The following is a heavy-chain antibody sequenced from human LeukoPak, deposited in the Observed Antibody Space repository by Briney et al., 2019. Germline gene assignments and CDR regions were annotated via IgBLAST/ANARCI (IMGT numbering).Heavy chain of an antibody. Sequence: GSLRLSCAASGLTFSSYTMHWVRQAPGKGLEWVAVMSYDGSNVYYADSVKGRFTISRDNSKSTLFLQMSSLRTEDSAVFYCAIGGTYTTTSTASYWGQGTLVTVSS. CDR2: MSYDGSNV. J-gene: IGHJ4*02. V-gene: IGHV3-30-3*01. CDR1: GLTFSSYT. CDR3: AIGGTYTTTSTASY. D-gene: IGHD2-2*02.